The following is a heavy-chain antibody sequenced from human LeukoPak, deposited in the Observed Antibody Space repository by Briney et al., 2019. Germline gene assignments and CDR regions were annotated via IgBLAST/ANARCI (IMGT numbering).Heavy chain of an antibody. Sequence: GGSLRLSCEAAGFSFRDYPMGWVRRASGKRLEWVSGISAGADVIFYADPVKGRFTISRDNSKNTLYLQMNSLRAEDTAVYYCARLRYYGMDVWGQGTTVTVSS. CDR1: GFSFRDYP. J-gene: IGHJ6*02. V-gene: IGHV3-23*01. CDR3: ARLRYYGMDV. CDR2: ISAGADVI. D-gene: IGHD2-15*01.